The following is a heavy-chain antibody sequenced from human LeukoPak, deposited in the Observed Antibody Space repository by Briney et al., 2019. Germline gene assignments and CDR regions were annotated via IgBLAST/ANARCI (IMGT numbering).Heavy chain of an antibody. V-gene: IGHV3-74*01. D-gene: IGHD6-6*01. CDR1: GFTFSSYW. CDR3: ARGRRSSSGYYYGMDV. Sequence: GGSLRLSCAASGFTFSSYWMHWVRQAPGKGLVWVSRINSDGSSTSYADSVKGRFTISRDNAKNTLYLQMNSLRAEDTAVYYCARGRRSSSGYYYGMDVWGQGTTVTVSS. J-gene: IGHJ6*02. CDR2: INSDGSST.